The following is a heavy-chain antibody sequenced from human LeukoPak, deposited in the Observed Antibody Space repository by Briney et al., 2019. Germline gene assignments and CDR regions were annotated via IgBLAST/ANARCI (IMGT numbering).Heavy chain of an antibody. CDR1: GFTFDHYA. J-gene: IGHJ4*02. CDR3: AKDVWPYTYYYDTHPLGGGFDS. CDR2: ISWNSATI. V-gene: IGHV3-9*03. D-gene: IGHD3-22*01. Sequence: GRSLRLSCAASGFTFDHYAMHWVRQAPGKGLEWVSSISWNSATIGYADSVRGRFTISRENAKNSPYLQMNSLRAEDMAFYYCAKDVWPYTYYYDTHPLGGGFDSWGQGTLVTVSS.